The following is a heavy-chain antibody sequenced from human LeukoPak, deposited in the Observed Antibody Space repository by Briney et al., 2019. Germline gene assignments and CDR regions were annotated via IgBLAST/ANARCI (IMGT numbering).Heavy chain of an antibody. J-gene: IGHJ3*02. CDR2: IHYSDST. CDR1: GGSISTYY. V-gene: IGHV4-59*01. D-gene: IGHD1-1*01. CDR3: AREYSAFEI. Sequence: PSETLSLTCTVSGGSISTYYWSWIRQSLGKGLEWIGYIHYSDSTSYNPSLKSRITISVDTSKNQLSLILNSVTAADTAVYYCAREYSAFEIWGQGTMVTVSS.